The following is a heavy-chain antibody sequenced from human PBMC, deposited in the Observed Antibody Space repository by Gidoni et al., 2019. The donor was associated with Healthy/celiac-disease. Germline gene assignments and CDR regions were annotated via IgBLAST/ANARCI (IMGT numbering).Heavy chain of an antibody. D-gene: IGHD5-18*01. Sequence: QVQLQESGPGLVKPSETLSLTCTVSGGSISSYYWSWIRHPAGKGLAWIGRIYTSGSTNYNPSLKSRVTMSVDTSKNQFSLKLSSVTAADTAVYYCARDHVDTAMAHYYYYGMDVWGQGTTVTVSS. V-gene: IGHV4-4*07. CDR2: IYTSGST. J-gene: IGHJ6*02. CDR1: GGSISSYY. CDR3: ARDHVDTAMAHYYYYGMDV.